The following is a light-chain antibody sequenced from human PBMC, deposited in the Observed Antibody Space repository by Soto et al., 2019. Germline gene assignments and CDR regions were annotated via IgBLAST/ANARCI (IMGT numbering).Light chain of an antibody. CDR3: QQYNDLVT. CDR1: QSVSTN. V-gene: IGKV3-15*01. CDR2: GAS. Sequence: VMTQSPVTLSVSPGERATLSCRASQSVSTNLAWYQHKPGQAPRFLIYGASTRANGIPARFSGSGSGTEFTLTISSLQSEDSAVYYCQQYNDLVTFGGGTKVEIK. J-gene: IGKJ4*01.